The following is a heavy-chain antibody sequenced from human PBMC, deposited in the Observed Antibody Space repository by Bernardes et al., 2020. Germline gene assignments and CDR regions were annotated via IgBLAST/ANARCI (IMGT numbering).Heavy chain of an antibody. CDR1: GGSVSIGSYY. J-gene: IGHJ4*02. CDR3: ARLSAVTTGFDY. CDR2: IYYSGST. V-gene: IGHV4-61*01. Sequence: LSLTCTASGGSVSIGSYYWSWIRPPPGKGLEWIGSIYYSGSTNYNPSLKSRVTISVDTSKNQFSLKLSSVTAADTAVYYCARLSAVTTGFDYWGQGTLVTVSS. D-gene: IGHD4-17*01.